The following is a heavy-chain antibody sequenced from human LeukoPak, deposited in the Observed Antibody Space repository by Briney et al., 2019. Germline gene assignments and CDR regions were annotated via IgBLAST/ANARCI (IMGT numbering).Heavy chain of an antibody. V-gene: IGHV3-30*02. CDR1: GFTFNSCG. CDR2: VRFDGSNK. J-gene: IGHJ4*02. CDR3: AKDGRGTITGTTFDY. Sequence: PGGSLRLSCAASGFTFNSCGMHWVRQAPGKGLEWVAFVRFDGSNKNYADSVKARFAISRDNSKTTLYLEMNSLRVEDTAIYYCAKDGRGTITGTTFDYWDQGTLVTVSS. D-gene: IGHD1-7*01.